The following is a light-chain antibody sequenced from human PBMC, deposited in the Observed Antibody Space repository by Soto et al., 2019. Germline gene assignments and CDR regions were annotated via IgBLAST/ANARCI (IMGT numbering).Light chain of an antibody. CDR2: GNN. CDR1: GSNIGSHT. CDR3: VAWDDSLNGFV. V-gene: IGLV1-44*01. J-gene: IGLJ1*01. Sequence: QSVLTQPPSASGTPGQRVTISCSGSGSNIGSHTVNWYQQLPGTAPELLINGNNQRPSGVPDRFSGSKSGTSASLAISGLQSEDEADYYCVAWDDSLNGFVFGTGTKVTVL.